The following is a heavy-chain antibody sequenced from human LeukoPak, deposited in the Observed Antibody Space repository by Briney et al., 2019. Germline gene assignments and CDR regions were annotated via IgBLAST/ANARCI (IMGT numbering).Heavy chain of an antibody. CDR3: ARDHDILPVYSYGYDY. V-gene: IGHV1-2*02. CDR1: GYTFTGYY. CDR2: INPNSGGT. Sequence: ASVKVSCKASGYTFTGYYMHWVRQAPGQGLEWMGWINPNSGGTNYAQKFQGRVTMTWDTSISTAYMELSRLRSDDTAVYYCARDHDILPVYSYGYDYWGQGTLVTVSS. D-gene: IGHD5-18*01. J-gene: IGHJ4*02.